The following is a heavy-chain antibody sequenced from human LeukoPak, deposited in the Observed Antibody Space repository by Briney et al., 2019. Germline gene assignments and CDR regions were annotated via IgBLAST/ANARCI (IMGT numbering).Heavy chain of an antibody. CDR3: AKDPPGEILAGYFNFDY. CDR2: IRYDGSNK. D-gene: IGHD3-9*01. Sequence: GGSLRLSCVASGFTFSNYDMHWVRQAPGKGLEWVAFIRYDGSNKYYAVSVKGRFTISRDNSKNTLYLQMNSLRAEDTAVYYCAKDPPGEILAGYFNFDYWGQGTLVTVSS. J-gene: IGHJ4*02. CDR1: GFTFSNYD. V-gene: IGHV3-30*02.